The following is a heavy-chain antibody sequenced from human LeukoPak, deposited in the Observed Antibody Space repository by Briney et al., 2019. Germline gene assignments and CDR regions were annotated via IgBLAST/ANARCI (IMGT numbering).Heavy chain of an antibody. D-gene: IGHD3-22*01. Sequence: GGSLRLSCAASGFTFSSYGMHWVRQAPGKGLEWVAVIWYDGSNKYYADSVKGRFTISRDNAKNSLYLQMNSLRAEDTAVYYCARVYYYDSSGYHHDAFDIWGQGTMVTVSS. J-gene: IGHJ3*02. CDR2: IWYDGSNK. CDR3: ARVYYYDSSGYHHDAFDI. CDR1: GFTFSSYG. V-gene: IGHV3-33*01.